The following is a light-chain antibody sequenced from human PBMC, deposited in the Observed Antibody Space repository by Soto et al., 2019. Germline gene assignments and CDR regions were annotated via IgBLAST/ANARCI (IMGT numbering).Light chain of an antibody. Sequence: DIQLTQSPSFLSASVGDRVTITCRASLGISNYLAWYQQKPGKVPRLLIYSASTLQSGVPSRFSGGGSGTEFTLTISSLQPEDFASYYCQQLDRYPFTFGGGTKVDIK. CDR3: QQLDRYPFT. J-gene: IGKJ4*01. CDR1: LGISNY. CDR2: SAS. V-gene: IGKV1-9*01.